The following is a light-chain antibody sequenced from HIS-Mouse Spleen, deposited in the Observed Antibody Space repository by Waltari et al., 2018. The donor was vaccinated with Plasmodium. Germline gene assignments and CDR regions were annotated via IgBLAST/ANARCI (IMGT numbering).Light chain of an antibody. Sequence: IQLTQSPSFLSASVGDRVNITCRASKGISSYLAWYQQKPGKAPKLLIYAASTLQSGVPSRFSGSGSGTEFTLTISSLQPEDFATYYCQQLNSYPYTFGQGTKLEIK. CDR3: QQLNSYPYT. J-gene: IGKJ2*01. CDR2: AAS. V-gene: IGKV1-9*01. CDR1: KGISSY.